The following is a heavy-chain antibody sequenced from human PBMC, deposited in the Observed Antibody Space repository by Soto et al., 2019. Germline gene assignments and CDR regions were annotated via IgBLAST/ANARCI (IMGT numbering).Heavy chain of an antibody. J-gene: IGHJ4*02. CDR2: IDPSDSYT. Sequence: PGESLKISCKGSGYSFTSYWISWVRQMPGKGLEWMGRIDPSDSYTNYSPSFQGHVTISADKSISTAYLQWSSLKASDTAMYYCARHRRPPYCSGGSCYPLFDYWGQGTLVTVSS. V-gene: IGHV5-10-1*01. CDR1: GYSFTSYW. CDR3: ARHRRPPYCSGGSCYPLFDY. D-gene: IGHD2-15*01.